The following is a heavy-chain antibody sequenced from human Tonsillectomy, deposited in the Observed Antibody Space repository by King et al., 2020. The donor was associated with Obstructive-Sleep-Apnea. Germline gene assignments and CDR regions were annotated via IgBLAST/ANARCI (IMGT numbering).Heavy chain of an antibody. CDR2: ISYNGRNK. V-gene: IGHV3-30*04. CDR3: AREERWLQDDAFDI. CDR1: GFTFSDYA. J-gene: IGHJ3*02. Sequence: VQLVESGGGVVQPGRSLRLSCEASGFTFSDYAIHWVRQAPGKGLEWVAVISYNGRNKYYADSVKGRFTISRDNSKNTLYLQMNSLRPEDTAVYYCAREERWLQDDAFDIWAQGTLVTVSS. D-gene: IGHD5-24*01.